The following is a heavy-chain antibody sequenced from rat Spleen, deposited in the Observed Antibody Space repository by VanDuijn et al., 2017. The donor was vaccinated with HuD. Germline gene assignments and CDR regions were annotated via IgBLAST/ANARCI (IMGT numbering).Heavy chain of an antibody. CDR3: ARSDGYTYYYVMDA. J-gene: IGHJ4*01. Sequence: QIQLQQSGAELAKPGSSVKISCKASGYTFTSYDISWIKQTTGQGLEYIGYINTGSGGTYYNEKFKGKATLTVDKSSSTAFMQLSSLTPEDTAVYYCARSDGYTYYYVMDAWGQGASVTVSS. CDR1: GYTFTSYD. CDR2: INTGSGGT. V-gene: IGHV1-57*01. D-gene: IGHD1-4*01.